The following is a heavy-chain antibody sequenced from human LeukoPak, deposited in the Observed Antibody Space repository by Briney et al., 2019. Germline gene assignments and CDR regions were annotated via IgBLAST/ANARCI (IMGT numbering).Heavy chain of an antibody. CDR1: GYTFTSYH. D-gene: IGHD6-19*01. V-gene: IGHV1-46*01. J-gene: IGHJ4*02. CDR3: ARDPGDIVVAGTFDY. CDR2: INPSGGTT. Sequence: GASVKVSCKASGYTFTSYHMHWVRQAPGQGLEWMGIINPSGGTTNYAQKFRGRVTMTRDMSTSTVYMELSSLRSEDTALYYCARDPGDIVVAGTFDYWGQGTLVTVSS.